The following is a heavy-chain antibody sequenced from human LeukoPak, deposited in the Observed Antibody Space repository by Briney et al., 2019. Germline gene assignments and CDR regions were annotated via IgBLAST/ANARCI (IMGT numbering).Heavy chain of an antibody. V-gene: IGHV4-59*01. Sequence: PSETLSLTCIVSGVSISNNYWSWIRQPPGKGLEWIGHIQDSGSIKYNSSLKSRVTISADTSKNHFSLRLNSVSAADTAVYYCARRPSKYFGYFDYWGQGTLVTVSS. CDR1: GVSISNNY. CDR3: ARRPSKYFGYFDY. J-gene: IGHJ4*02. D-gene: IGHD2/OR15-2a*01. CDR2: IQDSGSI.